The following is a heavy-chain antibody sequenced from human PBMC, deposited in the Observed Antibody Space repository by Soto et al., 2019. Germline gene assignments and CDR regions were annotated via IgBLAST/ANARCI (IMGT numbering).Heavy chain of an antibody. CDR3: ARELFGRSVWFDP. J-gene: IGHJ5*02. Sequence: KASETPVLTCTVSGGSISSYYWSWIRQPPGKGLEWIGYIYYSGSTNYNPSLKSRVTISVDTSKNQFSLKLSSVTAADTAVYYCARELFGRSVWFDPWGQGTLVTVSS. D-gene: IGHD3-10*01. CDR2: IYYSGST. CDR1: GGSISSYY. V-gene: IGHV4-59*01.